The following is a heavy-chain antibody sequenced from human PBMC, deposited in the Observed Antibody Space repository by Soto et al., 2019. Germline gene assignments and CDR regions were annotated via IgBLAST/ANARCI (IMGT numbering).Heavy chain of an antibody. CDR3: ARAEVYCSGGSCYNAFDI. V-gene: IGHV1-69*06. CDR2: IIPIFGTA. J-gene: IGHJ3*02. D-gene: IGHD2-15*01. Sequence: QVQLVQSGAEVKKPGSSVKVSCKASGGTFSSYAISWVRQAPGQGLEWMGGIIPIFGTANYAQKFQGRVTITADKSTSTAYMELSSLRSEDTAVYSCARAEVYCSGGSCYNAFDIWGEGTMVTVSS. CDR1: GGTFSSYA.